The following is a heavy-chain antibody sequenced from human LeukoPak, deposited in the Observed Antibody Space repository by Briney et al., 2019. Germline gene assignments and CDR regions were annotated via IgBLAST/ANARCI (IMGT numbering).Heavy chain of an antibody. V-gene: IGHV3-21*01. Sequence: PGGSPRLSCAASGFTFSFYSFNWVRQAPGKGLEWVSSISNDIAYIYYADSVKGRFTISRDNAKNSLYLQMNSLRADDTAVYYCARGLSTYNWFDSWGQGTLVTISS. CDR1: GFTFSFYS. D-gene: IGHD3-16*02. CDR2: ISNDIAYI. J-gene: IGHJ5*01. CDR3: ARGLSTYNWFDS.